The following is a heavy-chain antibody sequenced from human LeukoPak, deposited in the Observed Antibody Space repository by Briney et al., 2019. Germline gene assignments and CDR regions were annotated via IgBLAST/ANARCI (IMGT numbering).Heavy chain of an antibody. D-gene: IGHD3-22*01. CDR3: ARISYYDSSGYYYPLFDY. Sequence: SETLSLTCAVYGGSFSGYYWSWIRQPPGKGLEWIGEINHSGSTNYNPSLKSRVTISVDTSKNQFSLKLSSVTAADTAVYYCARISYYDSSGYYYPLFDYWGQGTLVTVSS. CDR2: INHSGST. V-gene: IGHV4-34*01. J-gene: IGHJ4*02. CDR1: GGSFSGYY.